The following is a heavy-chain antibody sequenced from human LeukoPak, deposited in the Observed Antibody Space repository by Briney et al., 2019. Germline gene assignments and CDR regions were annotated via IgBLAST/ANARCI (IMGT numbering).Heavy chain of an antibody. D-gene: IGHD5-12*01. Sequence: PGGSLRLSCAASGFTFISYSMNWVRQAPGKGLEWVAHINQDGSEEHYMDSVKARFTISRDNAKNSLSLQMNSLRAEDTAVYYCVRDGGVSGYDLLDYWGRGTLVTVSS. V-gene: IGHV3-7*01. CDR3: VRDGGVSGYDLLDY. J-gene: IGHJ4*02. CDR1: GFTFISYS. CDR2: INQDGSEE.